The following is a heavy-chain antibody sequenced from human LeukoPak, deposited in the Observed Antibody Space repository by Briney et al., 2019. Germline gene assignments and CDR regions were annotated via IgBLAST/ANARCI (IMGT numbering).Heavy chain of an antibody. CDR3: AKAEYSYGWCSSCRGGWFDP. CDR2: ISYDGSNK. D-gene: IGHD5-18*01. Sequence: PGGSLRLSCAASGFTFSSYGMHWVRQAPGKGLEWVAVISYDGSNKYYTDSVKGRFTISRDNSKNTLYLQMNSLRAEDTAVYYCAKAEYSYGWCSSCRGGWFDPWGQGTLVTVSS. V-gene: IGHV3-30*18. J-gene: IGHJ5*02. CDR1: GFTFSSYG.